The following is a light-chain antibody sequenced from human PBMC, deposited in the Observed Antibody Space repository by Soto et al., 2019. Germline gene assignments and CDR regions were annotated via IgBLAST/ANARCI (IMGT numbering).Light chain of an antibody. CDR2: KAS. Sequence: DIQMTQSPSTLSASVGDRVNITCRASQTISSWLAWYQQKPGKAPNLLIYKASALKSGVPSRFSGSGSGTEFTLTISSLQPDDFATYYCQQYDNDSWTFGQGTKVEIK. CDR3: QQYDNDSWT. J-gene: IGKJ1*01. CDR1: QTISSW. V-gene: IGKV1-5*03.